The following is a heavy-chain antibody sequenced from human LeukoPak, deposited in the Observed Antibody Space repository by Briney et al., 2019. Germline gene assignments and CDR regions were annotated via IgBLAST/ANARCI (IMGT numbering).Heavy chain of an antibody. CDR2: NSYRRSHI. D-gene: IGHD2-15*01. J-gene: IGHJ3*02. V-gene: IGHV3-21*01. CDR1: GFPFSFYR. Sequence: KSGGPVTLLCGPSGFPFSFYRVNCLPHPRGGAGEGVSSNSYRRSHIHYAHSVKSRYTISRDNDKNSLYPQMNARRGEDWVVYCCARESLVAATPGAFDIWGQGTLVTVSS. CDR3: ARESLVAATPGAFDI.